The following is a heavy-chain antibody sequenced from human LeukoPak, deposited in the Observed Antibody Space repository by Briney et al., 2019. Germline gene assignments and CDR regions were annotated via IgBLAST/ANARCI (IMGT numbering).Heavy chain of an antibody. CDR2: ISYDGSNK. D-gene: IGHD6-13*01. V-gene: IGHV3-30*18. J-gene: IGHJ4*02. CDR3: AKTSRSSWEGAFGY. Sequence: PGGSLRLSCVASGFTFSSYGMHWVRQAPGKGLEWVAVISYDGSNKYSADSVKGRFTISRDNSKNTLYLQMNSLRAEDTAVYYCAKTSRSSWEGAFGYWGQGTLVTVSS. CDR1: GFTFSSYG.